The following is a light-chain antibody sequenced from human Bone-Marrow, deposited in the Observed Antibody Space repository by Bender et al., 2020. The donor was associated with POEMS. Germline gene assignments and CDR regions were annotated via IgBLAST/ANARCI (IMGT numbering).Light chain of an antibody. CDR3: CSYTSSGAMV. CDR1: SSDVGGYNY. CDR2: EVN. Sequence: QSALTQPASVSGSPGQSITIPCTGTSSDVGGYNYVSWYQQDPGRAPKLIIFEVNSRPSGVSSRFSGSRSDNTASLTISGLQAGDEAGYFCCSYTSSGAMVFGGGTKVTVL. V-gene: IGLV2-14*01. J-gene: IGLJ3*02.